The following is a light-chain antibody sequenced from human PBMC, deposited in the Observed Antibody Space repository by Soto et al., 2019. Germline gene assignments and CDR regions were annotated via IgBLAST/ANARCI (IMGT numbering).Light chain of an antibody. CDR3: ETWDSNTRV. Sequence: QSVLTQASSASPSLGSSVKLTCTLSSGHSSYIIAWHQQQPGKAPRYLMKLEGSGSYNKGSGVPDRFSGSSSGADRYLTISNIQSEDEADYSCETWDSNTRVFGGGNKLAVL. V-gene: IGLV4-60*03. CDR1: SGHSSYI. CDR2: LEGSGSY. J-gene: IGLJ3*02.